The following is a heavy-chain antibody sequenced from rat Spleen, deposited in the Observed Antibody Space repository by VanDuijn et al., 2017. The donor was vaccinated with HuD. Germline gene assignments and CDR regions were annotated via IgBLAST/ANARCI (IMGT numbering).Heavy chain of an antibody. J-gene: IGHJ4*01. V-gene: IGHV2-63*01. CDR3: TRDGTTGIFAYVMDA. CDR2: MRYNGDT. Sequence: QVQLKESGPGLVQPSQTLSLTCSVSGFSLTSYSIHWVRQPPGKGLEWMGRMRYNGDTSYNSVLKSRLTISRDTSKNQVFLKLNSLQTDDTGTYYCTRDGTTGIFAYVMDAWGQGVSVTVSS. D-gene: IGHD1-9*01. CDR1: GFSLTSYS.